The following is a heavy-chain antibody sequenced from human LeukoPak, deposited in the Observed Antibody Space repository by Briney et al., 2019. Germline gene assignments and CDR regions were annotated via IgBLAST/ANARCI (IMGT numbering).Heavy chain of an antibody. CDR3: ARIGILRSNDY. J-gene: IGHJ4*02. Sequence: GGSLRHSCAPSGFTFSSYEMIWVRQAPGKGLEWVSFINTSGTAVYYADSVRGRFIFANDNAKTALYLQISSRRAEDTVVYCWARIGILRSNDYWGQGTLVTVSS. D-gene: IGHD2-15*01. CDR1: GFTFSSYE. CDR2: INTSGTAV. V-gene: IGHV3-48*03.